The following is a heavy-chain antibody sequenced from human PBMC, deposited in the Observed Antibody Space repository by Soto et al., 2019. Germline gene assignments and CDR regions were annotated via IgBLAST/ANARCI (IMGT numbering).Heavy chain of an antibody. CDR3: AKAAGYSNTYCAH. CDR2: ITGSGAST. J-gene: IGHJ4*02. V-gene: IGHV3-23*01. CDR1: GFTFSNYA. Sequence: PGGSLRLSCAASGFTFSNYAMTWVRQAPGKGLEWVSAITGSGASTYYADSVKGRFTISRDNSKNTLYVQMNSLGAEDTAVYYCAKAAGYSNTYCAHWSQGSLVTVSS. D-gene: IGHD6-13*01.